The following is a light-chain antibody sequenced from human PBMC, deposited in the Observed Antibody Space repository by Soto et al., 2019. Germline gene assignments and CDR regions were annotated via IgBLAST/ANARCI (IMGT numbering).Light chain of an antibody. CDR3: LQYSGSSYT. CDR2: AAS. V-gene: IGKV1-9*01. CDR1: QAISSY. Sequence: IQLTQSPSSLSASVGDRVTITCRASQAISSYLAWYQQKPGKAPNLLIYAASTLQSGVPSRFSGSGSGTDFTLTISSLQPEDFATYYCLQYSGSSYTFGQGTNVEIK. J-gene: IGKJ2*01.